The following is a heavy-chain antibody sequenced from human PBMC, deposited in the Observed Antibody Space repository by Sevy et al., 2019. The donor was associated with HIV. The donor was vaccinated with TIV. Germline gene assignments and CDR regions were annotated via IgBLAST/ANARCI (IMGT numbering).Heavy chain of an antibody. CDR1: GYSFTSYC. V-gene: IGHV5-51*01. Sequence: GESLKISCKISGYSFTSYCIGWVRQMTGKGLDWMGIFCPGDSDISYSPSFQGQVTISADKSISTVYLQWRGLKASDTAMYYCTRQGPSDGMDVWGRGTTVTVSS. J-gene: IGHJ6*02. CDR3: TRQGPSDGMDV. CDR2: FCPGDSDI.